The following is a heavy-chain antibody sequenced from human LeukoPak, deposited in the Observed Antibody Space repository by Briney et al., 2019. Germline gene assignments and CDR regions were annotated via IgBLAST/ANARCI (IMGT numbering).Heavy chain of an antibody. D-gene: IGHD5/OR15-5a*01. J-gene: IGHJ4*02. CDR2: ISGSGDNT. Sequence: GGSLRLSCAASGFAFRTYAVSWVRQAPGKGLEWVSAISGSGDNTYYADSVKGRFTISRDNSKNTLSLQMNSLRADDTAVYYCAKTLYPHYFDYWGQGTLVTVSS. CDR1: GFAFRTYA. V-gene: IGHV3-23*01. CDR3: AKTLYPHYFDY.